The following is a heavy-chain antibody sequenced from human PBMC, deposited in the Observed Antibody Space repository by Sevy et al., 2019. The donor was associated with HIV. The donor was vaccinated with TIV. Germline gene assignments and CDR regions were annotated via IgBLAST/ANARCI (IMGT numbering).Heavy chain of an antibody. J-gene: IGHJ4*02. V-gene: IGHV3-15*01. CDR1: GFTFSSAW. D-gene: IGHD3-9*01. CDR3: TSGYDIH. CDR2: IKSKTDGGTT. Sequence: GGSLRLSCAASGFTFSSAWMSWVRQAPGKGLEWLGRIKSKTDGGTTDYAAPVKGRFTISRDDSKNTLYLQMNSLKTEDTAVYFCTSGYDIHWGQGTLVTVSS.